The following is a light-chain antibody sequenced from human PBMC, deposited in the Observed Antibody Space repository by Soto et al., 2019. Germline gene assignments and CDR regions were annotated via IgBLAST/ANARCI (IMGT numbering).Light chain of an antibody. Sequence: EIVLTQSPGTLSLSPGEGATLSCRASQSVSSSYLAWYQQKPGQAPRLLIYGASSRATGIPDRFSVSGSGTDFTLTISRLEPEEFAVYYCQQYGSSLLTFGGGTKVEIK. CDR1: QSVSSSY. J-gene: IGKJ4*01. CDR2: GAS. V-gene: IGKV3-20*01. CDR3: QQYGSSLLT.